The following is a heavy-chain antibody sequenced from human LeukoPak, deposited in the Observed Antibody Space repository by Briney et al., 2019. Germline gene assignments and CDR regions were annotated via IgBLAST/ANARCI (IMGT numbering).Heavy chain of an antibody. CDR3: ASRMLRGVTYYFDY. CDR1: GGSISSSSYY. Sequence: SETLSLTCTVSGGSISSSSYYWNWIRQPPGKGLEWIGYIYHSGTTYYNPSLNSRVIISVDTSKNQFSLKLSSVTAADTAVYYCASRMLRGVTYYFDYWGQGTLVTVSS. D-gene: IGHD3-10*01. V-gene: IGHV4-30-4*01. J-gene: IGHJ4*02. CDR2: IYHSGTT.